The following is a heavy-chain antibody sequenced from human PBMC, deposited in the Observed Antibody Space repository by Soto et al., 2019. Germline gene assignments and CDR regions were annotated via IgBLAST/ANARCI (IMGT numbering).Heavy chain of an antibody. Sequence: GGSLRLSCAASGFTFSSYWMSWVRQAPGKGLEWVANIKQDGSEKYYVDSVKGRFTISRDNAKNSLYLQMNSLRAEDTAVYYCARGGSSSVVAGGYYYGMDVWGQWTTVTVS. V-gene: IGHV3-7*03. D-gene: IGHD6-6*01. CDR1: GFTFSSYW. J-gene: IGHJ6*02. CDR2: IKQDGSEK. CDR3: ARGGSSSVVAGGYYYGMDV.